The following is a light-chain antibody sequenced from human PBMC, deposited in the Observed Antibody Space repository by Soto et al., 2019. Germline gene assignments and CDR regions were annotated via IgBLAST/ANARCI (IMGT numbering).Light chain of an antibody. CDR1: QILSSNY. Sequence: EIVLTQSPGTLSLSPGERATLSCRASQILSSNYLAWFQQKPGQAPRLLIYDASTRATGIPDRFSGSGSGTAFTLTISRLEPEDFAVYYCHQYDDSPPYTFGGGTKVDIK. CDR2: DAS. J-gene: IGKJ4*01. CDR3: HQYDDSPPYT. V-gene: IGKV3-20*01.